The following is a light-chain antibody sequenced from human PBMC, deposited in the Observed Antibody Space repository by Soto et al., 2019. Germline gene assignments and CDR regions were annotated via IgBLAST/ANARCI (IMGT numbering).Light chain of an antibody. Sequence: EIVLTQSPGTLSLSPGERAALSCRASQTISSSYLAWYQQKPGQAPRLLIYGASSRATGFPDRLSGSGSGTDFTLTISRLEPEDFAVYYCQQYGSSPLTFGGGTKVDIK. CDR3: QQYGSSPLT. CDR2: GAS. J-gene: IGKJ4*01. CDR1: QTISSSY. V-gene: IGKV3-20*01.